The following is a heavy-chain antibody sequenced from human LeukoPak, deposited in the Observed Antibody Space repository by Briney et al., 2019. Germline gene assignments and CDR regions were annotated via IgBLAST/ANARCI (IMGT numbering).Heavy chain of an antibody. Sequence: GGSLRLSCAASGFTFDDYAMHWVRQAPGKGLEWVSGISWNSGSIGYADSVKGRFTISRDNAKSSLYLQMNSLRTEDTALYYCAKDRGVGIYYFDSWGQGTLVTVSS. V-gene: IGHV3-9*01. CDR3: AKDRGVGIYYFDS. J-gene: IGHJ4*02. CDR2: ISWNSGSI. CDR1: GFTFDDYA. D-gene: IGHD1-26*01.